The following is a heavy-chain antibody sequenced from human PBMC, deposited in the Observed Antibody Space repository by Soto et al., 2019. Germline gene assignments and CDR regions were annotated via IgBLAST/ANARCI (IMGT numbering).Heavy chain of an antibody. CDR3: AALLRDSSGYYYVGNAFDI. CDR1: GFTFTTSA. CDR2: IVVGSGNT. D-gene: IGHD3-22*01. J-gene: IGHJ3*02. Sequence: QMQLVQSGPEVKKPGTSVKVSCKASGFTFTTSAVQWVRQARGQRLEWIGWIVVGSGNTNFAQKFQERVTITRDMSTSTAYMELSSLRSEDTAMYYCAALLRDSSGYYYVGNAFDIWGQGTMVSVSS. V-gene: IGHV1-58*01.